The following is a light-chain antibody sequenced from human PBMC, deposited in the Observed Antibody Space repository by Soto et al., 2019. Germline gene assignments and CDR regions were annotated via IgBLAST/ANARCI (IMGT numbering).Light chain of an antibody. Sequence: EIVMTQSPATLSVSPGERATLSCRASHSVSSNLAWYQQKPGQAPRLLIFGASSRATGIPARFSGSGSGTDFTLTISSLQSEDVAVYYCQRYNNWPRTFGQGTKVEI. CDR2: GAS. V-gene: IGKV3-15*01. CDR3: QRYNNWPRT. CDR1: HSVSSN. J-gene: IGKJ1*01.